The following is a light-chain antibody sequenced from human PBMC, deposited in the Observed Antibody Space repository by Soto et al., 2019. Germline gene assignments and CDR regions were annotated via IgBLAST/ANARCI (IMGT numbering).Light chain of an antibody. J-gene: IGLJ1*01. CDR2: QVT. CDR3: MSYAGGNRFV. CDR1: INDVGGYNY. V-gene: IGLV2-8*01. Sequence: SVLPQPPSATGSPGQSVTISCAGTINDVGGYNYVSWYQQHPGKVPQLMIYQVTKRPSGVPDRFSASKSDTTASLTISGLQAEDEGDYYCMSYAGGNRFVFGTG.